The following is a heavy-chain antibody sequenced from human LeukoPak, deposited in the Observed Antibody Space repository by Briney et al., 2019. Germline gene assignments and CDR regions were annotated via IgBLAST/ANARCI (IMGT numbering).Heavy chain of an antibody. D-gene: IGHD3-22*01. Sequence: ASVKVSCKASGYTFTSYGISWVRQAPGQGLEWMGWISAYNGNTNYAQKLQGRVTMTTDTSTSTAYMELRSLRSDDTAVYYCARSYYYDSSGYPDAFDIWGQGTMATVSS. V-gene: IGHV1-18*01. CDR1: GYTFTSYG. CDR3: ARSYYYDSSGYPDAFDI. CDR2: ISAYNGNT. J-gene: IGHJ3*02.